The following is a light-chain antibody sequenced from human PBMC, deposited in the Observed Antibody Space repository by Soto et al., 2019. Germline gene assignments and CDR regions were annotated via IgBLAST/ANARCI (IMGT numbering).Light chain of an antibody. CDR3: QQYESYSWT. CDR2: DSS. CDR1: QSVRNW. Sequence: DIQMTQSPSTLFASVGDRVTITCRASQSVRNWLAWYQQKPGRAPQLLIYDSSTLEPGVPSRFRGSGSGTEFTLTINGLQPDDSATYYCQQYESYSWTFGQGTKVDIK. V-gene: IGKV1-5*01. J-gene: IGKJ1*01.